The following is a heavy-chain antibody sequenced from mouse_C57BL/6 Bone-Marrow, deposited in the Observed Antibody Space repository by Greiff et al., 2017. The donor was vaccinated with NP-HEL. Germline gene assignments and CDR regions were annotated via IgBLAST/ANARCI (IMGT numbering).Heavy chain of an antibody. V-gene: IGHV5-9-1*02. Sequence: EVNVVESGEGLVKPGGSLKLSCAASGFTFSSYAMSWVRQTPEKRLEWVAYISSGGDYIYYADTVKGRFTISRDNARNTLYLQMSSLKSEDTAMYYCTREGSGPNYYAMDYWGQGTSVTVSS. CDR2: ISSGGDYI. CDR3: TREGSGPNYYAMDY. D-gene: IGHD3-2*02. CDR1: GFTFSSYA. J-gene: IGHJ4*01.